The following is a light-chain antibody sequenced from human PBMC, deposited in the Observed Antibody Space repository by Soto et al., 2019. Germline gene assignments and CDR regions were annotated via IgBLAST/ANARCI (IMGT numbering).Light chain of an antibody. CDR1: QPIFIY. Sequence: DIQLTQSPIFLSASVGDRVTISCRASQPIFIYLAWYQQKPGKAPNLLIFGASTLQSGVPSRFSGSGAGTEFTLTSSSLQPEDFATYACQQLNSHPRTVRQGTKLEIK. J-gene: IGKJ2*01. CDR3: QQLNSHPRT. V-gene: IGKV1-9*01. CDR2: GAS.